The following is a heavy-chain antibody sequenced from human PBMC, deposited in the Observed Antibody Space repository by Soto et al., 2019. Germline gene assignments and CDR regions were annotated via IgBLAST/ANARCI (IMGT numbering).Heavy chain of an antibody. CDR3: ARGGVAYTPGWGTDY. CDR1: GFTFSDYY. Sequence: QVQLVESGGRLVKPGGSLRLSCAASGFTFSDYYMNWIRQAPGKGLEWISYISSSGSTIYYADSVKGRFTISRDNAKNSLFQQMNSLIDEVPAVYSCARGGVAYTPGWGTDYWGKGTLATVSS. CDR2: ISSSGSTI. V-gene: IGHV3-11*01. D-gene: IGHD2-8*02. J-gene: IGHJ4*02.